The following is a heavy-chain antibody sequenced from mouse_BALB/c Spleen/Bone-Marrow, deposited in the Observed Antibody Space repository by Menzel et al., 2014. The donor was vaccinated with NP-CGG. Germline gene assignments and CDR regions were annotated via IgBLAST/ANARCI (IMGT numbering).Heavy chain of an antibody. CDR3: ASYVYGYYFDY. J-gene: IGHJ2*01. Sequence: DVQLQESGAELVKPGASVKLSCTASGFNIKDTYMHWVKQRPEQGLEWIGRTDPANVNTEYDPKFQGKATITADTSSNTAYLQLSSLTSEDTAVYYCASYVYGYYFDYWGQGTTLTVSS. D-gene: IGHD1-1*01. CDR2: TDPANVNT. V-gene: IGHV14-3*02. CDR1: GFNIKDTY.